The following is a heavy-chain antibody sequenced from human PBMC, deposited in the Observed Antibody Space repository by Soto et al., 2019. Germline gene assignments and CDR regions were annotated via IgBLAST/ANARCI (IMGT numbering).Heavy chain of an antibody. CDR2: IYYSGST. J-gene: IGHJ4*02. V-gene: IGHV4-59*08. D-gene: IGHD4-17*01. CDR3: ARIDYGDYVFDY. Sequence: TSETLSLTCTVSGGSISSYYWSWIRQPPGKGLEWIGYIYYSGSTNYNPSLKSRVTISVDTSKNQFSLKLSSVTAADTAVYYCARIDYGDYVFDYWGQGTLVTVSS. CDR1: GGSISSYY.